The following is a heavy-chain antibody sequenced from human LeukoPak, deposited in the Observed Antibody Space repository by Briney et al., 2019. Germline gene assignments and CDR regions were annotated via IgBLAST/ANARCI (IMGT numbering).Heavy chain of an antibody. D-gene: IGHD6-19*01. V-gene: IGHV3-7*01. CDR3: ARLSSSGWYHYYYYYYMDV. CDR2: IKQDGSEK. CDR1: GGSVSDYY. Sequence: PSETLSLTCTVSGGSVSDYYWSWVRQAPGKGLEWVTNIKQDGSEKYYVDSVKGRFTISRDNAKNSLYLQMNSLRAEDTAVYYCARLSSSGWYHYYYYYYMDVWGKGTTVTVSS. J-gene: IGHJ6*03.